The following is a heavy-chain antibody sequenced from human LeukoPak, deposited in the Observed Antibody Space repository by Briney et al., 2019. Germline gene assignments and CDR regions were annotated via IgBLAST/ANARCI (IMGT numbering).Heavy chain of an antibody. CDR1: GFTFTNYA. Sequence: GGSLRLSCAASGFTFTNYAMTWVRQAPGKGLEWVAATVGIGPDTYHADSVKGRFTISRDNSKNTLYLQMNSLRAEDTAVYYCAREIVVVTEPAGAFDIWGQGTMVTVSS. CDR3: AREIVVVTEPAGAFDI. D-gene: IGHD2-21*02. CDR2: TVGIGPDT. V-gene: IGHV3-23*01. J-gene: IGHJ3*02.